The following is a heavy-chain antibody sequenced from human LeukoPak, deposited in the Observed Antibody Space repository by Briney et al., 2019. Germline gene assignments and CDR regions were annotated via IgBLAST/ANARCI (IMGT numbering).Heavy chain of an antibody. J-gene: IGHJ3*02. D-gene: IGHD3/OR15-3a*01. CDR3: AKDGPEGKRVFDI. CDR1: GFTFSRYW. Sequence: GGSLRLSCAASGFTFSRYWMHWVRQAPGKGLVWVSRINSDGSTTNYADSVKGRFTVSRDNAKSTLYLQMNSLRDEDTAVYYCAKDGPEGKRVFDIWGQGTMVTVSS. V-gene: IGHV3-74*01. CDR2: INSDGSTT.